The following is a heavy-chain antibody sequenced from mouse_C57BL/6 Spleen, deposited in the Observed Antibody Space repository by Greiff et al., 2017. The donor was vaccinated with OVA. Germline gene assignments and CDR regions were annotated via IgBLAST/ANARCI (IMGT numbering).Heavy chain of an antibody. V-gene: IGHV5-4*01. J-gene: IGHJ3*01. CDR2: ISDGCSYT. D-gene: IGHD1-1*01. CDR1: GFTFSSYA. Sequence: EVQRVESGGGLVKPGGSLKLSCAASGFTFSSYAMSWVRQTPDKRLAWVATISDGCSYTYYPDNVKGRFTISRDNAKNNLYLQMSHLKSEDTAMYYCARDSLTTVVAPFAYWGQGTLVTVSA. CDR3: ARDSLTTVVAPFAY.